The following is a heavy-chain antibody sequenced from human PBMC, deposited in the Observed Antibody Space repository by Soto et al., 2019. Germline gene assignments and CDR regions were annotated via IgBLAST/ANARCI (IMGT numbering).Heavy chain of an antibody. V-gene: IGHV4-59*08. CDR3: ARFEYSSSSDAFDI. CDR2: VYYTGST. Sequence: SETLSLTCTVSGGSISNFYWSWIRQPPGKGLEWIGYVYYTGSTSYNPSLKRRVTFSADSSRDQFSLRLNSVTAADTAVYYCARFEYSSSSDAFDIWGQGTMVTVSS. CDR1: GGSISNFY. D-gene: IGHD6-6*01. J-gene: IGHJ3*02.